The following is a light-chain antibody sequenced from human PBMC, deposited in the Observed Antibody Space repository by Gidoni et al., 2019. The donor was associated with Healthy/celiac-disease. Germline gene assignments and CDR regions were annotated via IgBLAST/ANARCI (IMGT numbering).Light chain of an antibody. Sequence: EIVMTQSPATLSVSPGERATLSCRASQSVSSNLAWYQQKPGQAPRLLIYGASTRATGTPARFSGGGSGTEFTLTISSLQSEDFAVYYCQQYNNWPRAFGPGTKVDIK. CDR1: QSVSSN. J-gene: IGKJ3*01. V-gene: IGKV3-15*01. CDR2: GAS. CDR3: QQYNNWPRA.